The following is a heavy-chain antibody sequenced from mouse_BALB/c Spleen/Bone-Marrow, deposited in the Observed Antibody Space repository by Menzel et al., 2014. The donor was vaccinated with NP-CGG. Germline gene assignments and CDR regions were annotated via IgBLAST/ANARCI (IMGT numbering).Heavy chain of an antibody. Sequence: EVKLVESGGGLVKPGGSLKLSCAASGFTLSDYYMYWVRQTPEKRLEWVATISDGGSYTDYPGSVKGRFTVSRDNAKNNLYLQMSSLKSEDTAMYFCARTYRPFALDYWGQGTSVTVSS. J-gene: IGHJ4*01. D-gene: IGHD2-14*01. CDR1: GFTLSDYY. V-gene: IGHV5-4*02. CDR2: ISDGGSYT. CDR3: ARTYRPFALDY.